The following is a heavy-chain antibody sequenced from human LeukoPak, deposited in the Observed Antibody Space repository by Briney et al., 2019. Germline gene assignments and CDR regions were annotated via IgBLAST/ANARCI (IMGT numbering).Heavy chain of an antibody. D-gene: IGHD2-2*01. J-gene: IGHJ4*02. CDR3: AYGKWVAAAHFDY. CDR1: GFTYSSYG. V-gene: IGHV3-30*02. CDR2: IRYDGSNK. Sequence: PGGSLRLSCAASGFTYSSYGMHRVRQAPGKGLEWVAFIRYDGSNKYYADSVKGRFTISRDNSKNTLYLQMNSLRAEDTAVYYCAYGKWVAAAHFDYWGQGTLVTVSS.